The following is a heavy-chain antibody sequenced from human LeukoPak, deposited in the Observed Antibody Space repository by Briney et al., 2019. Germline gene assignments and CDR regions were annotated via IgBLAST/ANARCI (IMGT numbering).Heavy chain of an antibody. CDR3: AKAPRGYSSSWYYFDY. V-gene: IGHV3-23*01. CDR1: GFTFSSYA. D-gene: IGHD6-13*01. Sequence: PGRSLRLSCAASGFTFSSYAMSWVRQAPGKGLEWVSAISGSGGSTYYADSVKGRFTISRDNSKNTLYLQMNSLRAEDTAVYYCAKAPRGYSSSWYYFDYWGQGTLVTVSS. CDR2: ISGSGGST. J-gene: IGHJ4*02.